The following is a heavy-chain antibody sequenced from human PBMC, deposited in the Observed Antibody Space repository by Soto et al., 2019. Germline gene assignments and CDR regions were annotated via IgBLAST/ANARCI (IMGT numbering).Heavy chain of an antibody. CDR1: GGSISSSNW. V-gene: IGHV4-4*02. CDR3: ARIAVAGKDYYYYGMDV. Sequence: SESLSLTCAVSGGSISSSNWWSWVRQPPGKGLEWIGEIYHSGSTNYNPSLKSRVTISVDKSKNQFSLKLSSVTAADTAVYYCARIAVAGKDYYYYGMDVWGQGTTVTVSS. D-gene: IGHD6-19*01. J-gene: IGHJ6*02. CDR2: IYHSGST.